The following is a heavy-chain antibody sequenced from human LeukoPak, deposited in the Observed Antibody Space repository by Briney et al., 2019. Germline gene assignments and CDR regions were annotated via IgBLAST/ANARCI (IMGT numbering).Heavy chain of an antibody. J-gene: IGHJ4*02. Sequence: SETLSLTCTVSGGSISSYYWSWIRQPPGKGLEWIGFIYYSGSTNYNPSLKSRVTISVDTSKNQFSLKLSSVTAADTAVYYCARSAVTRGRFDYWGQGTLVTVSS. CDR2: IYYSGST. D-gene: IGHD2-21*02. CDR1: GGSISSYY. V-gene: IGHV4-59*01. CDR3: ARSAVTRGRFDY.